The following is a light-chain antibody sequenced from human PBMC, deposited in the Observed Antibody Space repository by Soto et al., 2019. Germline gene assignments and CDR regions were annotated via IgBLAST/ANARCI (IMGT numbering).Light chain of an antibody. CDR2: GAS. CDR3: QQYGRPPWT. Sequence: EIVLTQSPGTLSLSPGESVTLSCRSSQSLTTNYLAWYQQKPGQAPRLLIFGASTRATGIPDRFHGSGSDTDFTLTISRLEPADIAVYYCQQYGRPPWTFGQGTKVDIK. V-gene: IGKV3-20*01. J-gene: IGKJ1*01. CDR1: QSLTTNY.